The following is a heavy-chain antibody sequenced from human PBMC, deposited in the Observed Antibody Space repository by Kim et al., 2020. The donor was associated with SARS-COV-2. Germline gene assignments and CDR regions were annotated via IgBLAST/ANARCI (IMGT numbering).Heavy chain of an antibody. D-gene: IGHD3-22*01. CDR3: SQSYGHYYDSSGYYYWGRWFHL. J-gene: IGHJ5*02. CDR2: IYYSGST. CDR1: GGSISSSSYY. V-gene: IGHV4-39*01. Sequence: SETLSLTCTVSGGSISSSSYYWGWIRQPPGKGLEWIGSIYYSGSTYYNPSLKSRVTISVDTSKNQFSLKLSSVTAADTALYYCSQSYGHYYDSSGYYYWGRWFHLWGRGNLVTVPT.